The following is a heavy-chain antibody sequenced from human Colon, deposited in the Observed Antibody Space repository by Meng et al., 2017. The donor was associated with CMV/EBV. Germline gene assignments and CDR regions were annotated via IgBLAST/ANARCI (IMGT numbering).Heavy chain of an antibody. Sequence: GGSLRLSCAASGFMFSSYAMTWVRQAPGRGLEWVPFIRFDEKNKFYADSVKGRFAISRDNSKNMVYLQMNSLSSEDTGVYYCAKDRAFGGSSPGNIGAWGQGTPVTVSS. CDR3: AKDRAFGGSSPGNIGA. J-gene: IGHJ5*02. CDR2: IRFDEKNK. V-gene: IGHV3-30*02. CDR1: GFMFSSYA. D-gene: IGHD2/OR15-2a*01.